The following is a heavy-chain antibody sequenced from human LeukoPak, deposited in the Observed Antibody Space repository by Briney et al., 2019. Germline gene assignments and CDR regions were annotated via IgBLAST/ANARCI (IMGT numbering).Heavy chain of an antibody. CDR2: IKQDAREK. Sequence: GSLRLSCAASGFTFSSYYMAWVRQAPGKGLEWVANIKQDAREKFYVDSVKGRFTISRDNTKNSLYLEMNSLRAEDPAVYYCAGGSGWLIDSWGQGTLVTVSS. V-gene: IGHV3-7*01. D-gene: IGHD6-19*01. J-gene: IGHJ4*02. CDR1: GFTFSSYY. CDR3: AGGSGWLIDS.